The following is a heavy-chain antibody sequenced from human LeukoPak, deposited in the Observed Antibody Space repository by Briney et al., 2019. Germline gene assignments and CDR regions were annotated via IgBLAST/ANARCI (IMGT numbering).Heavy chain of an antibody. J-gene: IGHJ5*02. Sequence: SETLSLTCTVSGGSISSSRDYWAWLRQPPGKGLEWIANIYYSGSTYYSPSLKSRVTISVDTSKNQFSLKLSSVTATDTAIYYCARPPGIAAAWFDPWGQGTLVTVSS. CDR2: IYYSGST. CDR3: ARPPGIAAAWFDP. V-gene: IGHV4-39*01. D-gene: IGHD6-13*01. CDR1: GGSISSSRDY.